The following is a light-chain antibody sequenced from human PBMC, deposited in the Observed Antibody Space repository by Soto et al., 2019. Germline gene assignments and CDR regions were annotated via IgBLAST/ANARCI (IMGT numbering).Light chain of an antibody. J-gene: IGKJ1*01. Sequence: DIQMTQSPSTLSASVGDTVTITCRASQSISSWLAWYQQKPGKAPKLLIYDASSLESGVPSRFSGSGSGTEFTLTISSLQPDDFATYYCQQYNSYLRTFGQGTKVDIK. CDR2: DAS. CDR1: QSISSW. CDR3: QQYNSYLRT. V-gene: IGKV1-5*01.